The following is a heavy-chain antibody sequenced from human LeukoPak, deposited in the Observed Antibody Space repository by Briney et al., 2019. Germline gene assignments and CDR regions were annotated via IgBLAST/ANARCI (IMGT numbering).Heavy chain of an antibody. CDR2: ISSSSSYI. Sequence: PGGSLRLSRAASGFTFSSYSMNWVRQAPGKGLECVSSISSSSSYIYYAHPVKGRFTISRDNAKNSLYLQMNSLRAEDTAVYYCARDDAFDIWGQGTMVTVSS. CDR3: ARDDAFDI. CDR1: GFTFSSYS. J-gene: IGHJ3*02. V-gene: IGHV3-21*04.